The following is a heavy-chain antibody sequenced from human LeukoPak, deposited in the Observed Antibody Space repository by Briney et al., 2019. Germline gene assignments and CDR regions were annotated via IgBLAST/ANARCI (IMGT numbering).Heavy chain of an antibody. CDR2: ISGSGGDT. J-gene: IGHJ4*02. CDR1: GFTFSSYA. D-gene: IGHD4/OR15-4a*01. Sequence: PGGSLRLSCAASGFTFSSYAMNWVGQAPGKGLAWVSISGSGGDTYYADSVKGRFTISRDNSKNTLYLQMNSLRAEDTAVYYCAKARGATYGTYYFDYWGQGTLVTVSS. CDR3: AKARGATYGTYYFDY. V-gene: IGHV3-23*01.